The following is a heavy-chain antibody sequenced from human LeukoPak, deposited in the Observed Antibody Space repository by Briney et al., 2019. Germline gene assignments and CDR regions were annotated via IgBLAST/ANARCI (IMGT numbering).Heavy chain of an antibody. D-gene: IGHD3-22*01. J-gene: IGHJ3*02. Sequence: QPWGSLRLSCAASGFTFSSYEMNWVRQAPGKGLEWVSAISGSGGSTYYADSVKGRFTISRDNSKNTLYLQMNSLRAEDTAVYYCAKPFNNGYLDAFDIWGQGTMVTVSS. CDR3: AKPFNNGYLDAFDI. CDR1: GFTFSSYE. V-gene: IGHV3-23*01. CDR2: ISGSGGST.